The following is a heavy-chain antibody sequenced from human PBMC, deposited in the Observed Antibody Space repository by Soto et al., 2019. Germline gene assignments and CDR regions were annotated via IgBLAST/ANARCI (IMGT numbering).Heavy chain of an antibody. J-gene: IGHJ4*02. CDR2: INAGNGNT. V-gene: IGHV1-3*01. D-gene: IGHD3-3*01. CDR1: GYTFTSYA. Sequence: ASVKVSCKASGYTFTSYAMHWVRQAPGQRLEWMGWINAGNGNTKYSQKFQGRVTITRDTSASTAYMELSSLRSEDTAVYYCAREGGEGPTPEYYDFWSGQGAFDDWGKGTLVTVSS. CDR3: AREGGEGPTPEYYDFWSGQGAFDD.